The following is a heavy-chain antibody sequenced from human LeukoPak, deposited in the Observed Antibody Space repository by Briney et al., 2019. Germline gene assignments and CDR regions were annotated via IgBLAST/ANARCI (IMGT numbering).Heavy chain of an antibody. CDR3: AREDDSSGITLDY. CDR2: IIPIFGIA. D-gene: IGHD3-22*01. V-gene: IGHV1-69*04. J-gene: IGHJ4*02. CDR1: GGTFSSYA. Sequence: ASVKVSCKASGGTFSSYAISWVRQAPGQGLEWMGRIIPIFGIANYAQKFQGRVTITADKSTSTAYMELSSLRSEDTAVYYCAREDDSSGITLDYWGQGTLVTVSS.